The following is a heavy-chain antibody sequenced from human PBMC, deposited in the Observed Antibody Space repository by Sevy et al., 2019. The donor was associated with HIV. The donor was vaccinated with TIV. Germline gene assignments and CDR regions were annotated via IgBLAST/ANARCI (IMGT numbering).Heavy chain of an antibody. CDR3: TRDGGDGYNQN. CDR1: GFTFGDYA. J-gene: IGHJ4*02. CDR2: IRSKAYGGTT. V-gene: IGHV3-49*03. D-gene: IGHD2-21*01. Sequence: GGSLRLSCTASGFTFGDYAMSWFRQAPGKGLEWVGFIRSKAYGGTTEYAASVKGRFTISRDDSKSIAYLQMNSLKTEDTAVYCCTRDGGDGYNQNWGQGTLVTVSS.